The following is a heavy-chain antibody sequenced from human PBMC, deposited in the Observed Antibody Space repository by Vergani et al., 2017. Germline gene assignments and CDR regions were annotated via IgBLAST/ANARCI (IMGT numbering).Heavy chain of an antibody. D-gene: IGHD3-10*01. CDR3: AREGWVRGVTDYYYYYMDV. CDR2: INPNSGGT. V-gene: IGHV1-2*02. Sequence: QVQLVQSGAEVKKPGASVKVSCKASGYTFTGYYMHWVRQAPGQGLEWMGWINPNSGGTNYAQKFQGRVTMTRDTSISTAYMELSRLRSDDPAVYYCAREGWVRGVTDYYYYYMDVWGKGTTVTVSS. CDR1: GYTFTGYY. J-gene: IGHJ6*03.